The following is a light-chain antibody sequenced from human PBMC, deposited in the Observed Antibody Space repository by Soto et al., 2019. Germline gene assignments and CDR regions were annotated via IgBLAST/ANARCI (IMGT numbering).Light chain of an antibody. V-gene: IGKV1D-13*01. CDR2: DAS. CDR3: QQFNNYPL. J-gene: IGKJ4*01. CDR1: QGISSA. Sequence: AIQLTQAPSSLSASVGDRVTITCRASQGISSALAWYQQKPGKAPKLLIYDASSLESGVPSRFSGGGSGTDFTLTISSLQPEDFATYYCQQFNNYPLFGGGTKVEIK.